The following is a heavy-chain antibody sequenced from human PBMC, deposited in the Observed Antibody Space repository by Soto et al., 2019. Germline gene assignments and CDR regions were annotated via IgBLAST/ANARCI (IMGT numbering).Heavy chain of an antibody. D-gene: IGHD3-10*01. Sequence: GASVKVSCKTSGYTFTAYYMHWLRQAPGLGLEWLGWTSPRTGGAKYSHKFQGRVSMTRNTSITTAYMELTGLSTDDTAVYYCARSSGSYSKWFDSWGQGTLVTVSS. CDR1: GYTFTAYY. CDR3: ARSSGSYSKWFDS. J-gene: IGHJ5*01. CDR2: TSPRTGGA. V-gene: IGHV1-2*02.